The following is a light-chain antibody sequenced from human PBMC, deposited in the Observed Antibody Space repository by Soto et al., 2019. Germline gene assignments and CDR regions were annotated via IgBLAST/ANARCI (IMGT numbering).Light chain of an antibody. J-gene: IGLJ1*01. Sequence: QSALTQPASVSGSPGQSITISCSGTSSDIGSYNHVAWYQQFPGKSPKLMIYALSDRPPGVSDRFSGSKSGITASLTISGLQTEDEADYYCSSYTDRQPYLFGTGTKVTVL. CDR2: ALS. V-gene: IGLV2-14*03. CDR1: SSDIGSYNH. CDR3: SSYTDRQPYL.